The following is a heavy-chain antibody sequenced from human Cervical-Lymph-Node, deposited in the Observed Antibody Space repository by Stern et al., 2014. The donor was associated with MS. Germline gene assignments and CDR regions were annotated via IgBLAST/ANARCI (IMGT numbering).Heavy chain of an antibody. J-gene: IGHJ4*02. CDR3: AKHACTGAACPFDL. CDR1: GDSISSYTHY. D-gene: IGHD2-8*02. CDR2: VYYSGAT. Sequence: QLQLQESGPGLVKPSETLSLTCAVSGDSISSYTHYWAWIRQPPGKGLEWIGSVYYSGATYYNPPLKSPSTISVDPSKNHFSRGLNSVTAADTAVYYCAKHACTGAACPFDLWGQGTLVTVSS. V-gene: IGHV4-39*01.